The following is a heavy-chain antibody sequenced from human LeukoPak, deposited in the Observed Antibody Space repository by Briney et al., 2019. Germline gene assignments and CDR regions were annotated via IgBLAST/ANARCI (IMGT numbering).Heavy chain of an antibody. CDR1: GFTFSSYE. CDR2: ISSSSSYI. Sequence: GGSLRLSCAASGFTFSSYEMHWVRQAPGKGLEWVSYISSSSSYIYYADSVKGRFTISRDNAKNSLYLQMNSLKTEDTAVYYCTPSASTGYYPDYWGQGTLVTVSS. J-gene: IGHJ4*02. D-gene: IGHD3-9*01. CDR3: TPSASTGYYPDY. V-gene: IGHV3-21*05.